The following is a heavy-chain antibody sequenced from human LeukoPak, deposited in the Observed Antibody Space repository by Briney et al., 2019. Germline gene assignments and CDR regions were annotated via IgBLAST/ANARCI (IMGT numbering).Heavy chain of an antibody. CDR3: ARVGNRPYYYDSSGYSPFDY. CDR1: GYTFTSYY. V-gene: IGHV1-46*01. CDR2: INPSGGST. J-gene: IGHJ4*02. Sequence: ASVTVSCTASGYTFTSYYMHWVRQAPGQGLEWMGIINPSGGSTSYAQKFQGRVTMTRDTSTSTVYTELSSLRSEDTAVYYCARVGNRPYYYDSSGYSPFDYWGQGTLVTVSS. D-gene: IGHD3-22*01.